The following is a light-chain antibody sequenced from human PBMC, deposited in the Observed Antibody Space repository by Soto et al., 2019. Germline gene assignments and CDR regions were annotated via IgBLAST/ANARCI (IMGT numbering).Light chain of an antibody. J-gene: IGKJ4*01. CDR3: QQRAKWPSLT. CDR1: QSVSSSY. Sequence: VMLTQSPGTLSLSPGERATLSCRASQSVSSSYLAWYQQKPGQPPRLLIYGASSRATGIPDRFSGSGSGTDFTLTINSLEPEDFAVYYCQQRAKWPSLTFGGGTNVDVK. V-gene: IGKV3D-20*02. CDR2: GAS.